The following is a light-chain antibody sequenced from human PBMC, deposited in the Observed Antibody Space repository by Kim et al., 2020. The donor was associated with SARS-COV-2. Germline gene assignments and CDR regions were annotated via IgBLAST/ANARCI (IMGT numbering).Light chain of an antibody. J-gene: IGLJ2*01. V-gene: IGLV1-40*01. CDR2: GNS. CDR3: QSYDSSLSGYVV. Sequence: VNISCTGSSSNIGAGYDVHWYQQLPGTAPKLLIYGNSNRPSGVPDRFSGSKSGTSASLAITGLQAEDEADYYCQSYDSSLSGYVVFGGGTQLTVL. CDR1: SSNIGAGYD.